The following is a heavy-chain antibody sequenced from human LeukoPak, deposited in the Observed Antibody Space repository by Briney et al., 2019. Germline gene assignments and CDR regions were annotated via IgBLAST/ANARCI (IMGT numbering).Heavy chain of an antibody. Sequence: SETLSLTCTVSGASLSNYYWSWIRQPAGRGLELIGRIYTSGSTNYNPSFKSRVTMSVDTSKNQFSLNLSSVTAADTAMYYCARGSLAPDYWGQGTLVTVSS. CDR2: IYTSGST. V-gene: IGHV4-4*07. D-gene: IGHD2-15*01. J-gene: IGHJ4*02. CDR1: GASLSNYY. CDR3: ARGSLAPDY.